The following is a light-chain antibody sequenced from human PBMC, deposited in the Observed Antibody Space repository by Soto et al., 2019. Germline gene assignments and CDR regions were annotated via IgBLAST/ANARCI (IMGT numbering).Light chain of an antibody. CDR1: SSDIDAYNY. CDR3: GSYTTSSNYV. V-gene: IGLV2-14*01. CDR2: DVS. J-gene: IGLJ1*01. Sequence: QSALTQPASVSGSPGQSITIPCTGTSSDIDAYNYVSWYQQHPGKAPKLMIYDVSNRPSGISNRFSGSKSGNTASLTISGLQAEDEADYYCGSYTTSSNYVFGTGTKVTAL.